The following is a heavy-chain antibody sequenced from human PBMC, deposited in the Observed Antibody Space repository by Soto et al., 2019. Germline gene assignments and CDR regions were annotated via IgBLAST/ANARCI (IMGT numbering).Heavy chain of an antibody. CDR3: ARDRAAAGTYYYYGMDV. CDR2: IIPIFSTA. D-gene: IGHD6-13*01. V-gene: IGHV1-69*13. Sequence: SAMGSCTASGGTIFSSAISWVRQAPAQGLVWMGGIIPIFSTANYAQQFQGRVTITADESTSTAYMGLSSLRSEDTAVYYCARDRAAAGTYYYYGMDVWGQGTTVTVSS. J-gene: IGHJ6*02. CDR1: GGTIFSSA.